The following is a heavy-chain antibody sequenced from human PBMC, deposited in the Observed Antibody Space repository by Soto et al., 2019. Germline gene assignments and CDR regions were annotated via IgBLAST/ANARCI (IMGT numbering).Heavy chain of an antibody. CDR1: GFTFNNYA. V-gene: IGHV3-30-3*02. Sequence: GGSLRLSCAASGFTFNNYAMHWVRQAPGKGLEWVAFISYDGSNKYYADSVKGRFTVSRDNSKNTLFLQMNGLRVEDTAMYYCAKDPPSGYGRAFEVWGQGTMVTVSS. J-gene: IGHJ3*01. CDR3: AKDPPSGYGRAFEV. D-gene: IGHD5-18*01. CDR2: ISYDGSNK.